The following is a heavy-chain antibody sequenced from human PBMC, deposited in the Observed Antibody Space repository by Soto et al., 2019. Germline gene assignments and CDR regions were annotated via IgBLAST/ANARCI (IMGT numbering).Heavy chain of an antibody. CDR2: ISFDGGKR. CDR1: GFIFSDYA. Sequence: GGSLRLSCAASGFIFSDYAMHWVRQAPGKGLDWVAVISFDGGKRYYGDSVKGRFTISRDNSKNTVDLEMNTLRPEDTAVYYCAKAGTERSASIDNWGQGTLVTVYS. D-gene: IGHD6-6*01. J-gene: IGHJ4*02. V-gene: IGHV3-30*18. CDR3: AKAGTERSASIDN.